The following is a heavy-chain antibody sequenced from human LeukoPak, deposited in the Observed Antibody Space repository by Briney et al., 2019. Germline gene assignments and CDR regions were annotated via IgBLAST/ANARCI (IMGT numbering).Heavy chain of an antibody. J-gene: IGHJ5*02. CDR3: ARRRYYGSGSQENWFDP. D-gene: IGHD3-10*01. CDR1: GYSFTNYW. V-gene: IGHV5-51*01. CDR2: IYPGDSDT. Sequence: GESLKISCKGSGYSFTNYWIGWVRQMPGKGLEWMGIIYPGDSDTRYSPSFQGQVTISADKSISTAYLQWSSLKASDTAMYYCARRRYYGSGSQENWFDPWGQGTLVTVSS.